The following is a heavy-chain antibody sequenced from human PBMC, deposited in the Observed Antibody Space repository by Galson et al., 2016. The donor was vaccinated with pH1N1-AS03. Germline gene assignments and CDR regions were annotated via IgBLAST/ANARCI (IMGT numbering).Heavy chain of an antibody. V-gene: IGHV4-39*07. CDR1: GDSVISKNYY. CDR3: VMDTTTWMRFDY. J-gene: IGHJ4*02. CDR2: ISFRGSS. D-gene: IGHD1-1*01. Sequence: LSLTCSVSGDSVISKNYYWGWVRQPPGRGLEWIGSISFRGSSYYNPSLKSRVRISIDESNNQFSLDLNSVTAADTALYYCVMDTTTWMRFDYWGQGVLVIVSS.